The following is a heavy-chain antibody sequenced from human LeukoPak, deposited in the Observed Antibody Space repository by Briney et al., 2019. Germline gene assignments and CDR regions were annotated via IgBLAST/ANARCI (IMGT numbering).Heavy chain of an antibody. D-gene: IGHD5-18*01. CDR1: GYSISSGYY. CDR3: ARGGGDTASVWFDP. V-gene: IGHV4-38-2*01. J-gene: IGHJ5*02. Sequence: SETLSLTCAVSGYSISSGYYWGWIRQPPGKGLEWIGSIYHSGSTYYNPSLKSRFTISVDTSKNQFSLKLSSVTAAVTAVYYCARGGGDTASVWFDPWGQGTLVTVSS. CDR2: IYHSGST.